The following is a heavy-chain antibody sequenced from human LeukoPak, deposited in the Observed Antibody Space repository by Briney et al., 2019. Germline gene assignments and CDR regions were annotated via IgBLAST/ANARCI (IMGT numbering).Heavy chain of an antibody. D-gene: IGHD6-13*01. Sequence: GGSLRLSCAASGFTFSSYWMSWVRQAPGKGLVWVANIKQDGSEKYYVDSVKGRFTMSRDNAKNSLFLQMNSLRAEDTAVYYCARDSGSEYAFDLWGQGTLVTVSS. CDR2: IKQDGSEK. CDR3: ARDSGSEYAFDL. V-gene: IGHV3-7*01. CDR1: GFTFSSYW. J-gene: IGHJ3*01.